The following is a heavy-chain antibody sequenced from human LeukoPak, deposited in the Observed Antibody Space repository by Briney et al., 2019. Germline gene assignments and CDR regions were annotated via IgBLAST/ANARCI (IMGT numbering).Heavy chain of an antibody. CDR2: IFYSGST. D-gene: IGHD3-10*01. Sequence: SETLSLTCTVSGGSISTSNYYWGWIRQPPGKGLEWIGNIFYSGSTYYSPSLKSRVDTSRNQFSLKLNSVTAADTAVYYCAKSNGYGLVDIWGQGTMVTVSS. CDR1: GGSISTSNYY. J-gene: IGHJ3*02. CDR3: AKSNGYGLVDI. V-gene: IGHV4-39*07.